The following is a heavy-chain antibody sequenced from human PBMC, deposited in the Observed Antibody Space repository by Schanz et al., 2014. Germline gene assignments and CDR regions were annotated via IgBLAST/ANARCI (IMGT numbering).Heavy chain of an antibody. CDR2: ISSSSSVI. CDR3: ARVRYDILTDYYTEYYFDS. V-gene: IGHV3-48*01. J-gene: IGHJ4*02. D-gene: IGHD3-9*01. CDR1: GFTFSSYW. Sequence: EVQLVESGGGLVQPGGSLRLSCAASGFTFSSYWMHWVRQAPGKGLEWVSYISSSSSVIDYPDSVKGRFTISRDNAKNLVYLQMNSLRAEDTAVYYCARVRYDILTDYYTEYYFDSWGQGTLVAVSS.